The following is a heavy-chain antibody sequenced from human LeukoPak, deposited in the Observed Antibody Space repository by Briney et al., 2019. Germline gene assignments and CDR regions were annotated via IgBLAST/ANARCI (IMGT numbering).Heavy chain of an antibody. J-gene: IGHJ5*02. CDR2: IKSKTDGGTT. D-gene: IGHD2-2*02. CDR1: GFTFSNAW. V-gene: IGHV3-15*01. CDR3: ARDRHYQLLYGPWFDP. Sequence: GGSLRLSCAASGFTFSNAWMSWVRQAPGKGLERVGRIKSKTDGGTTDYAAPVKGRFTISRDNAKNSLYLQMNSLRAEDTAVYYCARDRHYQLLYGPWFDPWGQGTLVTVSS.